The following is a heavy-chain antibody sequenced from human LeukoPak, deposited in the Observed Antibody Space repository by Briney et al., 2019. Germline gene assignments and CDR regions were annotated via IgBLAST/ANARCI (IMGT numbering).Heavy chain of an antibody. CDR1: GSTFSTYA. Sequence: PGGSLRLSCAASGSTFSTYAMNRVRQAPGKGLEWVSVISGSDGSTYYADSVKGRFTISRDNSKNTLYLQMNSLIAEDAAVYYCAKDLLGYCSGGICPSPVWFDPWGQGTLVTVSS. CDR3: AKDLLGYCSGGICPSPVWFDP. J-gene: IGHJ5*02. D-gene: IGHD2-15*01. V-gene: IGHV3-23*01. CDR2: ISGSDGST.